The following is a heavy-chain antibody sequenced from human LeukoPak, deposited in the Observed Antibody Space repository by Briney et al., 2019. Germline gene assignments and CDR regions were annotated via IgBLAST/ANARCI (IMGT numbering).Heavy chain of an antibody. V-gene: IGHV4-59*01. J-gene: IGHJ4*02. CDR2: IHYSGST. CDR3: ARGVLWFGELSHFDY. CDR1: GGSISSYY. D-gene: IGHD3-10*01. Sequence: SETLSLTCTVSGGSISSYYWSWIRQPPGKGLEWIGYIHYSGSTNYNPSLKSRVTISVDTSKNQFSLKLSSVTAADTAVYYCARGVLWFGELSHFDYWGQGTLVTVSS.